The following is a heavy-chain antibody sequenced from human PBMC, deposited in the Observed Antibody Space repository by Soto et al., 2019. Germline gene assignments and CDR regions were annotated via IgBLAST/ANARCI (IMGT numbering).Heavy chain of an antibody. D-gene: IGHD3-16*01. CDR3: ARYAFRGRSPKWGSGSYYGMDV. J-gene: IGHJ6*02. Sequence: SETLSLPCSVYRGSFSGCYWSWIRQPSGRGPQWIGEINHSGSTNYNPSLKSRVTISVDTSKNQFSLKLSSVTAADTAVYYCARYAFRGRSPKWGSGSYYGMDVWGQGTTVTVSS. CDR2: INHSGST. V-gene: IGHV4-34*01. CDR1: RGSFSGCY.